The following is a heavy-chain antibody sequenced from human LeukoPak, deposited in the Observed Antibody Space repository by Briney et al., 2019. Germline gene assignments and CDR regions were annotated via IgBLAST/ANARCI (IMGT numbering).Heavy chain of an antibody. CDR3: AKDGGDSPGHELFDY. Sequence: GGSLRLSCAASGFTFSSYSMNWVRQAPGKGLEWVSYISSSSSTIYYADSVKGRFTISRDNAKNSLYLQMNSLRVEDTAVYYCAKDGGDSPGHELFDYRGQGTLVTVSS. CDR1: GFTFSSYS. D-gene: IGHD3-16*01. CDR2: ISSSSSTI. J-gene: IGHJ4*02. V-gene: IGHV3-48*01.